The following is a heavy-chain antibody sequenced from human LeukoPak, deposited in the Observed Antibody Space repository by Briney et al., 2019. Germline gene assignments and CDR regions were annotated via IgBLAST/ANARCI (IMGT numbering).Heavy chain of an antibody. V-gene: IGHV4-59*01. CDR1: GGSISSYY. Sequence: SETLSLTCTVSGGSISSYYWIWIRQPPGKGLEWIGYIYYSGSTNYNPSLKSRVTISVDTSKNQFSLKLSSVTAADTAVYYCARAYYYDSSGSDAFDIWGQGTMVTVSS. D-gene: IGHD3-22*01. J-gene: IGHJ3*02. CDR3: ARAYYYDSSGSDAFDI. CDR2: IYYSGST.